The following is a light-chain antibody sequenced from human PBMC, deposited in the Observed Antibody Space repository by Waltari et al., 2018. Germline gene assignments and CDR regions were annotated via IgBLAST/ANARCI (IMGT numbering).Light chain of an antibody. CDR1: SSDVGSYNL. V-gene: IGLV2-23*02. J-gene: IGLJ1*01. CDR3: CSYAGSSAYV. CDR2: DVN. Sequence: QSALAQPASVSGSPGQSITIACTGTSSDVGSYNLVSWYQQHPGRPPKIMIYDVNRRPAGVAHRFSGAKSGNTASLTISGLQAEDEGDYYCCSYAGSSAYVFGTGTEVTV.